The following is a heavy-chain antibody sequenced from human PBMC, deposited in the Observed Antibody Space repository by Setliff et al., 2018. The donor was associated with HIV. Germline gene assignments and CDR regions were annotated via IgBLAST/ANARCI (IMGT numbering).Heavy chain of an antibody. D-gene: IGHD1-26*01. J-gene: IGHJ4*02. CDR3: ARGWEGGMDY. CDR2: INPSGGST. V-gene: IGHV1-46*01. CDR1: GYTFTRYF. Sequence: GASVKVSCKASGYTFTRYFMHCVRQAPGQGLEWLGTINPSGGSTWYAQKFQGRVTMTGDTSTNTLYMELSSLRSEDTAVYYCARGWEGGMDYWGQGTLVTVSS.